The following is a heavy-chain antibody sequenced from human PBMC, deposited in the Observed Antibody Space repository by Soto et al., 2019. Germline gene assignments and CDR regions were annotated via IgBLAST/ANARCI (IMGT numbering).Heavy chain of an antibody. CDR3: ARLPSGYGDAFDI. V-gene: IGHV1-69*13. J-gene: IGHJ3*02. Sequence: SVKVSCKASGGTFSSYAISWVRQAPGQGLEWMGGIIPILGTANYAQKFQGRVTITADESTSTAYMELSSLRSEDTAVYYRARLPSGYGDAFDIWGQGTMVTVSS. CDR2: IIPILGTA. D-gene: IGHD5-12*01. CDR1: GGTFSSYA.